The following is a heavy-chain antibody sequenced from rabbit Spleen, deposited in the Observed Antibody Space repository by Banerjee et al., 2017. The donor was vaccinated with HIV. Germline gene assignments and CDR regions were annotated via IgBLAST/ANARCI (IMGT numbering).Heavy chain of an antibody. J-gene: IGHJ4*01. CDR1: GFSFSRYW. D-gene: IGHD2-1*01. V-gene: IGHV1S45*01. CDR2: IDGASSGST. Sequence: QEQLKEFGGGLVTPGGTLKLSCKASGFSFSRYWICWVRQAPGKGLEWIACIDGASSGSTYYASWAKGRFTISKTSSTKVTLQMTSLTAADTATYFCARDLTGSAILWGQGTLVTVS. CDR3: ARDLTGSAIL.